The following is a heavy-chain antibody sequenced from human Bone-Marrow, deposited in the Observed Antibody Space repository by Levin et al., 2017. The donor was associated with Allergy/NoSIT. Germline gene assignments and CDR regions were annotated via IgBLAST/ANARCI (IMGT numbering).Heavy chain of an antibody. CDR3: ARDLTGGTSGYYVRAAPNYYYGMDV. V-gene: IGHV1-2*02. D-gene: IGHD3-3*01. CDR1: GYTFTGYY. CDR2: INPNSGGT. J-gene: IGHJ6*02. Sequence: GESLKISCKASGYTFTGYYMHWVRQAPGQGLEWMGWINPNSGGTNYAQKFQGRVTMTRDTSISTAYMELSRLRSDDTAVYYCARDLTGGTSGYYVRAAPNYYYGMDVWGQGTTVTVSS.